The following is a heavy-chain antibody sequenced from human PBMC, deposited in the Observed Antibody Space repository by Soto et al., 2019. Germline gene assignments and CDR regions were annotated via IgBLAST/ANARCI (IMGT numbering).Heavy chain of an antibody. CDR1: GFTFSSYA. Sequence: SLRLSCAASGFTFSSYAMSWVRQAPGKGLEWVSAISGSGGSTYYADSVKGRFTISRDNSKNTLYLQMNSLRAEDTAVYYCAKDGDIVVVVAATRSEYFQHWGQGTLVTVSS. V-gene: IGHV3-23*01. CDR3: AKDGDIVVVVAATRSEYFQH. J-gene: IGHJ1*01. CDR2: ISGSGGST. D-gene: IGHD2-15*01.